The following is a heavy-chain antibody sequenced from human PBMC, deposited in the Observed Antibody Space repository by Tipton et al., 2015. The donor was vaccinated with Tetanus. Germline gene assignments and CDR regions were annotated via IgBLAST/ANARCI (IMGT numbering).Heavy chain of an antibody. CDR1: GSSMSSYY. Sequence: TLSLTCSVSGSSMSSYYWSWIRQTPGERLEWIAYITYSASTKYNPSFRSRVTMSLQASKNEFSLKLGSVTAADTAVYYCTMIAENWFDPWGQGTLVTVSS. J-gene: IGHJ5*02. CDR3: TMIAENWFDP. D-gene: IGHD3-22*01. V-gene: IGHV4-59*08. CDR2: ITYSAST.